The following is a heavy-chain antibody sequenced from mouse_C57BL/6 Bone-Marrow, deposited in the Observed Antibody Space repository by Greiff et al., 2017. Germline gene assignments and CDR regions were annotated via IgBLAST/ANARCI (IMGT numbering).Heavy chain of an antibody. CDR1: GFTFSDFY. V-gene: IGHV7-1*01. J-gene: IGHJ2*01. Sequence: EVMLVESGGGLVQSGRSLRLSCATSGFTFSDFYMEWVRQAPGKGLEWIAASRNKANDYTTEYSASVKGRFIVSRDTSQSILYLQMNALRAEDTAIYYCARDATGPFDYWGQGTTLTVSS. CDR3: ARDATGPFDY. D-gene: IGHD4-1*01. CDR2: SRNKANDYTT.